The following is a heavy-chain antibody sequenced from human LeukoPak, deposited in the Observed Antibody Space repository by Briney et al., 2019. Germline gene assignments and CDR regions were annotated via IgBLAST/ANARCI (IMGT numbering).Heavy chain of an antibody. J-gene: IGHJ4*02. V-gene: IGHV3-30-3*01. CDR1: GFTFSSYT. CDR3: AREVSAGNYFDY. CDR2: TSYDGSNK. D-gene: IGHD6-25*01. Sequence: GGSLRLSCAASGFTFSSYTIHWVRQAPGKGLEWVSVTSYDGSNKYYADSMKGRFTISGDSSKNTLYLQMNSLRAEDTAVYYCAREVSAGNYFDYWGQGTLVTVYS.